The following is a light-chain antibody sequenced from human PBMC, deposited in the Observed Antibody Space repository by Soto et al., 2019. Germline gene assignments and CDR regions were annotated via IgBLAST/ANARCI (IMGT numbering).Light chain of an antibody. Sequence: QSALTQPASVSGSPGQSITISCTGTNSDVGSYNLVSWYQQHPGKAPKLMIYEGSKWPSGVSNRFSGSKSGNTASLTISGLQAEDEADYYCCSYAGSSTFAIGTGTKLTVL. CDR1: NSDVGSYNL. J-gene: IGLJ1*01. CDR2: EGS. CDR3: CSYAGSSTFA. V-gene: IGLV2-23*03.